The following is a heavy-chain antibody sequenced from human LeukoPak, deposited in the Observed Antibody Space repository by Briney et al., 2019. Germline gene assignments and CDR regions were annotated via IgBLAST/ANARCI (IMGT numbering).Heavy chain of an antibody. V-gene: IGHV4-34*01. CDR2: INHSGST. D-gene: IGHD7-27*01. CDR1: GGSSSGYY. CDR3: ARALGVRRYDY. J-gene: IGHJ4*02. Sequence: SETLSLTCAGYGGSSSGYYWSWIRQPPGKGLEWIGEINHSGSTNYNPSLKSRVTISVDTSKNQFSLKLSSVTAADTAVYYCARALGVRRYDYWSQGTLVTVSS.